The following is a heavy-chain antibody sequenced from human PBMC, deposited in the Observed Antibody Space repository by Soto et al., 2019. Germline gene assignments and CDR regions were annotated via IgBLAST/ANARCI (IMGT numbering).Heavy chain of an antibody. V-gene: IGHV3-33*01. D-gene: IGHD2-2*01. CDR1: GFTFSSYG. J-gene: IGHJ5*02. CDR2: IWYDGSNK. CDR3: ARGVVLVPAAMNWFDP. Sequence: GGSLRLSCAASGFTFSSYGMHWVRQAPGKGLEWVAVIWYDGSNKYYADSVKGRFTISRDNSKNTLYLQMNSLRAEDTAVYYCARGVVLVPAAMNWFDPWGQGTLVTVSS.